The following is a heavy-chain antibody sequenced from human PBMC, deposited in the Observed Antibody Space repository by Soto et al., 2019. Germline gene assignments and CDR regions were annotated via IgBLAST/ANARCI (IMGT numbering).Heavy chain of an antibody. CDR3: ASGAHYYGMDV. V-gene: IGHV4-30-4*01. CDR2: IYYSGST. Sequence: PSETLSLTCTVSGGSISRGDYYWSWIRQPPGKGLEWTGYIYYSGSTYYNPSLKSRVTISVDTSKNQFSLKLSSVTAADTAVYYCASGAHYYGMDVWGQGTTVTVSS. CDR1: GGSISRGDYY. J-gene: IGHJ6*02.